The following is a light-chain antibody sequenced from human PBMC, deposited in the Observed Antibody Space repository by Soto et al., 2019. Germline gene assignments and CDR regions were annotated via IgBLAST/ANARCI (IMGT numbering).Light chain of an antibody. Sequence: EIVLTQSPGTLSSSPGERATLSCRASPSVISTYLAWYQQKPGQAPRLLMYGGFGRATGIPDRFSGSGSGTDCTLTISRLEPEDFAVYYCQLCGSAMYTFGQGTKLEIK. CDR2: GGF. V-gene: IGKV3-20*01. CDR3: QLCGSAMYT. J-gene: IGKJ2*01. CDR1: PSVISTY.